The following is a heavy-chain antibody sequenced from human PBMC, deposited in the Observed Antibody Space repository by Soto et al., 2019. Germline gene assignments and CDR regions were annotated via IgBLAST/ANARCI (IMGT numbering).Heavy chain of an antibody. CDR1: GGSISSSSYY. J-gene: IGHJ5*02. CDR2: IYYSGST. D-gene: IGHD3-10*01. CDR3: ARHGSGSYYNNWFDP. Sequence: QLQLQESGPGLMKPSETLSLTCTVSGGSISSSSYYWGWIRQPPGKGLEWIGSIYYSGSTYYNPSHKSRVTISVDTSKNQFSLKLSSVAAADTAVYYCARHGSGSYYNNWFDPWGQGTLVTVSS. V-gene: IGHV4-39*01.